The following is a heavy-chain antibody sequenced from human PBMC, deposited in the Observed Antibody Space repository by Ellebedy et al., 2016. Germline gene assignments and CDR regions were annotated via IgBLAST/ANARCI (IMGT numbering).Heavy chain of an antibody. D-gene: IGHD1-26*01. CDR3: AKTKVGAPYYYGMDV. CDR1: GFTFSSYG. J-gene: IGHJ6*02. Sequence: GESLKISXAASGFTFSSYGMHWVRQAPGKGLEWVALIWYDGGDKYYADSVKGRFTISRDNSKNTLYLQMNSLRAEDTAVYYCAKTKVGAPYYYGMDVWGQGTTVTVSS. CDR2: IWYDGGDK. V-gene: IGHV3-30*02.